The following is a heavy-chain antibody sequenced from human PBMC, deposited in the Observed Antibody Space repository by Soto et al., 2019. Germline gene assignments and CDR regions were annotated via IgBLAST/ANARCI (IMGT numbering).Heavy chain of an antibody. V-gene: IGHV4-31*01. Sequence: QVQLQESGPGLVKPSQTLSLTCTVSGGSISSGGYYWSWIRQHPGKGLEWIGYIYHSGTTYYNPSLKIQVTISVDTSMNQLSLKLSSVTAAATAVYYCAASSYDYGDYGWGYWGQGTLVIVSS. CDR2: IYHSGTT. J-gene: IGHJ4*02. CDR3: AASSYDYGDYGWGY. D-gene: IGHD4-17*01. CDR1: GGSISSGGYY.